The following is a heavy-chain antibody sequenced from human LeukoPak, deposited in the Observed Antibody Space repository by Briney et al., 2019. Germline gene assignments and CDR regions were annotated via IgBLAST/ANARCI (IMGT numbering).Heavy chain of an antibody. V-gene: IGHV4-39*07. J-gene: IGHJ3*02. CDR2: IYKTGTT. Sequence: SETLSLSCIVSGGSISTTTYYWAWVRQPPGKGLEWVGSIYKTGTTNYSPSLKSRVTISVDTSENQFSLKLSSVTAADTAVYYCARFPYSSSSRGAFDIWGQGTMVTVSS. CDR3: ARFPYSSSSRGAFDI. CDR1: GGSISTTTYY. D-gene: IGHD6-13*01.